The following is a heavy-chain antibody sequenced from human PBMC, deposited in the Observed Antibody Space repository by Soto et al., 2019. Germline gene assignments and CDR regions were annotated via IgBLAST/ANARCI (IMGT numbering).Heavy chain of an antibody. CDR1: GFTFHDHG. V-gene: IGHV3-49*04. Sequence: GGSLRLSCATSGFTFHDHGMSWVRQAPGKGLDWVGFIRSSRYGARTEYAASVKGRFFFSRDDSKSIAFLQMNNLETEDTVAYYGTRAPLRCSGGSCYSADAWGQGT. CDR3: TRAPLRCSGGSCYSADA. D-gene: IGHD2-15*01. J-gene: IGHJ5*02. CDR2: IRSSRYGART.